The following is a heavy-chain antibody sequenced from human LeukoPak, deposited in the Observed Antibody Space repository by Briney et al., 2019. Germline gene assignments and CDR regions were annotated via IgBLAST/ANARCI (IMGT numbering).Heavy chain of an antibody. J-gene: IGHJ5*02. CDR3: ATGDSSGYYYRA. Sequence: ASVKVSCKVSGYTLTELSMHRVRQAPGKGLEWMGGFDPEDGETIYAQKFQGRVTMTEDTSTDTAYVELSSLRSEDTAVYYCATGDSSGYYYRAWGQGTLVTVSS. D-gene: IGHD3-22*01. V-gene: IGHV1-24*01. CDR1: GYTLTELS. CDR2: FDPEDGET.